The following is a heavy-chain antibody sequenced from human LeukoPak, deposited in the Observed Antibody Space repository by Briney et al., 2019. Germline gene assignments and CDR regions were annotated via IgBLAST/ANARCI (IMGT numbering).Heavy chain of an antibody. CDR1: GFTFSSYA. Sequence: PGGSLRLSCAASGFTFSSYAMSWVRQAPGKGLEWVSAISGSGGSTYYADSVKGRFTISRDNSKNTLYLQMNSLRAEDTAVYDCAKSHDYVWGSYPYYFDYWGQGTLVTVSS. CDR2: ISGSGGST. CDR3: AKSHDYVWGSYPYYFDY. D-gene: IGHD3-16*02. J-gene: IGHJ4*02. V-gene: IGHV3-23*01.